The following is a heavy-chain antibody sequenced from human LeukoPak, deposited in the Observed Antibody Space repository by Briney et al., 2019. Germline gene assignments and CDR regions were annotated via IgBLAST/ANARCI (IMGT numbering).Heavy chain of an antibody. CDR2: ISGSGGST. Sequence: GGSLRLSCAASGFTFSSYAMSWVRQAPGKGLEWVSAISGSGGSTYYADSVKGRFTISRDNSKNTLYLQMNSLRAEDTAVYYCAKSPGFGVEKKSQEYGGQGPLVTVSS. D-gene: IGHD3-3*01. V-gene: IGHV3-23*01. J-gene: IGHJ4*02. CDR3: AKSPGFGVEKKSQEY. CDR1: GFTFSSYA.